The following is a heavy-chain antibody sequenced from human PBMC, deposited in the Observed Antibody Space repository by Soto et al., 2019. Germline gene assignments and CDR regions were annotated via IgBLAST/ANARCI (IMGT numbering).Heavy chain of an antibody. V-gene: IGHV4-59*01. D-gene: IGHD3-10*01. J-gene: IGHJ4*02. CDR2: IYYSGST. Sequence: SETLSLTCTVSGGSISSYYWSWIRQPPGKGLEWIGYIYYSGSTNYNPSLKSRVTISVDTSKNQFSLKLSSVTAADTAVYYCARAGTRDYYGSGSYLGYWGQGTLVTVSS. CDR1: GGSISSYY. CDR3: ARAGTRDYYGSGSYLGY.